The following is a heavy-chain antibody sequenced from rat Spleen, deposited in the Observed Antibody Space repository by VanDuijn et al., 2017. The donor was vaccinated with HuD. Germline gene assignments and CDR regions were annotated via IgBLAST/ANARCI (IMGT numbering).Heavy chain of an antibody. CDR2: MWSGGST. CDR1: GFSLTSYN. CDR3: DREGYGGYSGDYYFDY. Sequence: QVQLMESGPGLVQPSETLSLTCTVSGFSLTSYNVHWVRQPPGKGLEWMGVMWSGGSTDYNSALKSRLSISRDTSKNQVFLKMNSLQSEDTTTYYCDREGYGGYSGDYYFDYWGQGVMVTVSS. J-gene: IGHJ2*01. D-gene: IGHD1-11*01. V-gene: IGHV2-45*01.